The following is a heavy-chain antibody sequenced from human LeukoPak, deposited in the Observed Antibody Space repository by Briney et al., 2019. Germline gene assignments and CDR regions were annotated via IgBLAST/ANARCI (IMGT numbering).Heavy chain of an antibody. Sequence: SETLSLTCTVSGGSIISSNHYWGWTRQHPGKGLEWIGYIYYSGSTYYNPSLKSRVTISVDTSKNQFSLKLSSVTAADTAVYYCARDLMAEDYYYGMDVWGQGTTVTVSS. J-gene: IGHJ6*02. CDR1: GGSIISSNHY. D-gene: IGHD5-24*01. CDR3: ARDLMAEDYYYGMDV. CDR2: IYYSGST. V-gene: IGHV4-31*03.